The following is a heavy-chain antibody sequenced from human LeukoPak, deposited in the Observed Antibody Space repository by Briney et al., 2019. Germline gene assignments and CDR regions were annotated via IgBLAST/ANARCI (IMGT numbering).Heavy chain of an antibody. D-gene: IGHD3-22*01. CDR1: GFTFSSYA. V-gene: IGHV3-23*01. Sequence: GESLRLSCAASGFTFSSYAMSWVRQAPGKELEWVSAISGSGGSTYYADSVKGRFTISRDNSKNTLYLQMNSLRAEDTAVYYCAKDLSAYYYDSSGYWGQGTLVTVSS. J-gene: IGHJ4*02. CDR2: ISGSGGST. CDR3: AKDLSAYYYDSSGY.